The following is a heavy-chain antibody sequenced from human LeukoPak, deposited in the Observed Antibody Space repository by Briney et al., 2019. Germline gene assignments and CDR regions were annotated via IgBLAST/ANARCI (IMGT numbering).Heavy chain of an antibody. Sequence: SETLSLTCTVSGYSISSGYYWGWIRQPPGKGLEWIGSIYHSGSTYYNPSLKSRVTISVDTSKNQFSLKLSSVTAADTAVYYCARGGGYSYGFYYYYGMDVWGQGTTVTVSS. J-gene: IGHJ6*02. CDR2: IYHSGST. V-gene: IGHV4-38-2*02. CDR1: GYSISSGYY. D-gene: IGHD5-18*01. CDR3: ARGGGYSYGFYYYYGMDV.